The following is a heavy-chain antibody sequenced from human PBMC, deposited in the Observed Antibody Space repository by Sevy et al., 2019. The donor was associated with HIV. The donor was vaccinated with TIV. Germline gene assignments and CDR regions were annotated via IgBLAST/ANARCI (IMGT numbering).Heavy chain of an antibody. Sequence: ATVKVSCKASGGTFSSYAISWVRQAPRQRLEWMGGIIPIFGTANYAQKFQGRVTITADESTSTAYMELSSLRSEDTAVYYCARETPDTAMVLGWYFDLWGRGTLVTVSS. V-gene: IGHV1-69*13. J-gene: IGHJ2*01. CDR1: GGTFSSYA. D-gene: IGHD5-18*01. CDR2: IIPIFGTA. CDR3: ARETPDTAMVLGWYFDL.